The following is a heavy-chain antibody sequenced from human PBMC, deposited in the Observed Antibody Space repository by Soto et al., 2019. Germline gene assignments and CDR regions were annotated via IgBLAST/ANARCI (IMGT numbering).Heavy chain of an antibody. Sequence: QLQLQESGPGLVKPSETLSLTCTVSGGSISSSSYYWGWIRQPPGKGLEWIGSIYYSGSTYYNPSLKSRVTISVDTSKLPFSLTMSSVTAADTAVYYCARPEDDYSNYVIDYWGQGTLVTVSS. D-gene: IGHD4-4*01. CDR2: IYYSGST. V-gene: IGHV4-39*01. CDR3: ARPEDDYSNYVIDY. CDR1: GGSISSSSYY. J-gene: IGHJ4*02.